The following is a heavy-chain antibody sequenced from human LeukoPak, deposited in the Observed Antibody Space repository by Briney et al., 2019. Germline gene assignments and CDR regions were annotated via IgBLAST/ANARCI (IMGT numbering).Heavy chain of an antibody. CDR1: GDSISSGDYY. CDR2: INHSGST. Sequence: PSETLSLTCTVSGDSISSGDYYWSWIRQPAGKGLEWIGEINHSGSTNYNPSLKSRVTISVDTSKNQFSLKLSSVTAADTAVYYCARARFYCSGGSCQTTHRRKSNYYYYYYMDVWGKGTTVIVSS. J-gene: IGHJ6*03. D-gene: IGHD2-15*01. CDR3: ARARFYCSGGSCQTTHRRKSNYYYYYYMDV. V-gene: IGHV4-61*10.